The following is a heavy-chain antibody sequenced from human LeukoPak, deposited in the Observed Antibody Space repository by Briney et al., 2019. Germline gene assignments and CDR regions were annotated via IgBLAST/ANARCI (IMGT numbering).Heavy chain of an antibody. CDR1: SGSISGSYY. Sequence: KPSETLSLTCTVSSGSISGSYYWSWIRQPAGKGLEWIGRIYASGSTSYDPSLKSRVTISVDKSNNQFSLMVTSVTAADTAVYYCARGKQSAVDYWGQGILVTVSS. CDR3: ARGKQSAVDY. CDR2: IYASGST. V-gene: IGHV4-4*07. J-gene: IGHJ4*02. D-gene: IGHD6-13*01.